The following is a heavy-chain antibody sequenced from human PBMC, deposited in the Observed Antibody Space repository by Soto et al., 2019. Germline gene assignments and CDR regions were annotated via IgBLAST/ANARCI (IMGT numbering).Heavy chain of an antibody. CDR2: IFSNDAK. V-gene: IGHV2-26*01. CDR1: GFSLRNTRMG. J-gene: IGHJ2*01. D-gene: IGHD4-17*01. Sequence: QVTLKESGPVLVKPTETLTLTCTVSGFSLRNTRMGVSWLRQSPVKALEWLAHIFSNDAKSYSPSLKSRLAISRDTSKSQVVLTMTDVAPVDTATYYCARSLYVDYVHWYFDLWGRGTLVTVSS. CDR3: ARSLYVDYVHWYFDL.